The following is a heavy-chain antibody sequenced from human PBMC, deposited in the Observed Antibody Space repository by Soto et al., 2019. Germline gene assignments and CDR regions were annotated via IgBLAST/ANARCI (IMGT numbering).Heavy chain of an antibody. CDR3: ARRHLLGYCSSTSCYNNWFDP. J-gene: IGHJ5*02. CDR1: GYSFTSYW. D-gene: IGHD2-2*02. CDR2: IDPSDSYT. V-gene: IGHV5-10-1*01. Sequence: PGESLKISCKGSGYSFTSYWISWVRQMPGKGLEWMGRIDPSDSYTNYSPSFQSHVTISADKSISTAYLQWSSLKASDTAMYYCARRHLLGYCSSTSCYNNWFDPWGQGTLVTVSS.